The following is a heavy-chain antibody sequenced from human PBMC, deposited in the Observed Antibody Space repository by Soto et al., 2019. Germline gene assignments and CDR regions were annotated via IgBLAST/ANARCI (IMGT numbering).Heavy chain of an antibody. CDR1: GFTFSSYW. V-gene: IGHV3-74*01. J-gene: IGHJ4*02. D-gene: IGHD3-16*02. CDR3: ARPYYDYIWGSYRSGLDY. Sequence: GGSLRLSCAASGFTFSSYWMHWVRQAPGKGLVWVSRINSDGSSTSYADSVKGRFTISRDNAKNTLYLQMNSLRVEDTAVYYCARPYYDYIWGSYRSGLDYWGQGTLVTVSS. CDR2: INSDGSST.